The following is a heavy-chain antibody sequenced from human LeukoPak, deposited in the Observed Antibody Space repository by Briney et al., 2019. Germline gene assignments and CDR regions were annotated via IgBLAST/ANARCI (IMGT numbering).Heavy chain of an antibody. V-gene: IGHV3-43*02. CDR2: ISGDGGST. CDR1: GFTFDDYA. CDR3: AKDILRGYSYGLGCDY. D-gene: IGHD5-18*01. J-gene: IGHJ4*02. Sequence: GGSLRLSCAASGFTFDDYAMHWVRQAPGKGLEWVCLISGDGGSTYYADSVKARFTISRDNSKNSLYLQMNSLRTEDTALYYCAKDILRGYSYGLGCDYWGQGTLVTVSS.